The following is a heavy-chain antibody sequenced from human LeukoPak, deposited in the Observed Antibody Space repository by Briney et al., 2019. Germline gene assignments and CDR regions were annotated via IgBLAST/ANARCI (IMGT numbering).Heavy chain of an antibody. Sequence: ASVKVSCKASGYTFTSYGISWVRQAPGQGLEWMGWISAYNGNTNYAQKLQGRVTMTTDTSTSTAYMELRSLRSDDTAVYYCARDRYCYDSSGPLWDYWGQGTLVTVSS. CDR3: ARDRYCYDSSGPLWDY. CDR1: GYTFTSYG. D-gene: IGHD3-22*01. CDR2: ISAYNGNT. J-gene: IGHJ4*02. V-gene: IGHV1-18*01.